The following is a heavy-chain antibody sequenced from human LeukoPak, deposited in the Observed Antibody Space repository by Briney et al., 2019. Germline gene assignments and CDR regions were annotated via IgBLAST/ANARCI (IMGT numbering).Heavy chain of an antibody. Sequence: PGGSLRLSCAASGFTFSSYGMNWVRQAPGKGLEWVSYISSSSSTIYYADSVKGRFTISRDNAKNSLYLQMNSLRAEDTAVYYCARNPRFLEWLPFYFDYWGQGTLVTVSS. CDR2: ISSSSSTI. CDR1: GFTFSSYG. V-gene: IGHV3-48*01. J-gene: IGHJ4*02. CDR3: ARNPRFLEWLPFYFDY. D-gene: IGHD3-3*01.